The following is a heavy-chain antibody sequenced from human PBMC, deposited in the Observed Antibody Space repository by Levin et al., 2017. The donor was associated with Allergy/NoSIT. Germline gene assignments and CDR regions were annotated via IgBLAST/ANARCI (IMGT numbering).Heavy chain of an antibody. V-gene: IGHV1-58*01. CDR2: IVVGSGNT. J-gene: IGHJ6*02. CDR3: ADLSNSWGRSPYGMDV. D-gene: IGHD2/OR15-2a*01. CDR1: GFTFTSSA. Sequence: SVKVSCKASGFTFTSSAVQWVRQARGQRLEWIGWIVVGSGNTNYAQKFQERVTITRDMSTSTAYMELSSLRSEDTAVYYCADLSNSWGRSPYGMDVWGQGTTVTVSS.